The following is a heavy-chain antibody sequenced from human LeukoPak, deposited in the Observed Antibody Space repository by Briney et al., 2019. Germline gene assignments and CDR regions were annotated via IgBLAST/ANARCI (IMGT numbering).Heavy chain of an antibody. CDR3: AKVGDYYDSSGFNAFDI. V-gene: IGHV3-30*18. CDR2: MSYDGSNK. CDR1: GFTFSSYG. J-gene: IGHJ3*02. Sequence: GGSLRLSCAASGFTFSSYGMHWVRQAPGKGLEWVAVMSYDGSNKYYADSVKGRFTISRDNSKNTLYLQMNSLRAEDTAVYYCAKVGDYYDSSGFNAFDIWGQGTMVTVSS. D-gene: IGHD3-22*01.